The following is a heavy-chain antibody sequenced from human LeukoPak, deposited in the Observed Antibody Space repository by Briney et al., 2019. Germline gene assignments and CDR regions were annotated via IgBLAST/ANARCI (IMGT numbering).Heavy chain of an antibody. CDR2: IRYEGGNK. J-gene: IGHJ4*02. V-gene: IGHV3-30*02. CDR3: AKPDGYSSSNYFAY. CDR1: GFTFSSYG. Sequence: GGSLRLSCAASGFTFSSYGMHWVREAPGKGLGWVALIRYEGGNKYYADSVKGRFTLSRDNSKNTLYLQMNTLRAEDTAVYYCAKPDGYSSSNYFAYWGQGTLVTVSS. D-gene: IGHD6-13*01.